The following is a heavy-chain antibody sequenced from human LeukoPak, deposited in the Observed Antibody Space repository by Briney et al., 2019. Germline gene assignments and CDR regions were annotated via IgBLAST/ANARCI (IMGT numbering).Heavy chain of an antibody. D-gene: IGHD3/OR15-3a*01. CDR1: GFTFTNSD. J-gene: IGHJ2*01. CDR3: AREVPDGLSADWSLDL. Sequence: PGGSLRLSCVASGFTFTNSDMHWVRQATGNPLEWVSAIGVGGDTYYADYVKGRFTISRENARNSLFLQMNSLRAGDTAVYYCAREVPDGLSADWSLDLWGRGTLVTVSS. V-gene: IGHV3-13*01. CDR2: IGVGGDT.